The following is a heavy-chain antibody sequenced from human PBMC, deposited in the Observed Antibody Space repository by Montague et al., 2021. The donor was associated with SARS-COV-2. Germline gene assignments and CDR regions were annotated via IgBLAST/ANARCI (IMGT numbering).Heavy chain of an antibody. Sequence: CAISGDSVATNSGTWNWVRLSPSRGFEWLGRPYYRSEWYSDYSVSVKSRISINPDTSKNQFSLQLNSVTPEDTAVYYCARAERGSCGDGNCYQYFFNYWGQGTLVTVSS. CDR2: PYYRSEWYS. D-gene: IGHD2-15*01. CDR3: ARAERGSCGDGNCYQYFFNY. J-gene: IGHJ4*02. CDR1: GDSVATNSGT. V-gene: IGHV6-1*01.